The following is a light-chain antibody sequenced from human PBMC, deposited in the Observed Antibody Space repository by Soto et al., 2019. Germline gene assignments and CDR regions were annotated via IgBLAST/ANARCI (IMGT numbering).Light chain of an antibody. V-gene: IGKV3-15*01. Sequence: EIIMTQSPATLSVSPGERATLSCRASQSVSSNLAWYRQRPGQAPRLLIYGTSTMATGIPDRFSGSGSGTEFTLTLSSLQSEAVAFSNCQQYDSWPPLFTFGPGTKVDLK. J-gene: IGKJ3*01. CDR2: GTS. CDR3: QQYDSWPPLFT. CDR1: QSVSSN.